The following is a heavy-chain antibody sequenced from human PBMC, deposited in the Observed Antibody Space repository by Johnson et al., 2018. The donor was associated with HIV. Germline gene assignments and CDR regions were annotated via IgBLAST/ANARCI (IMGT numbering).Heavy chain of an antibody. Sequence: VQLVESGGGVVRPGGSLRLSCAASRFTFNNYAMSWVRQVPGEGLEWVSGINWNGGNTAYADSVKGRFTISRDNAKNSIYLQMNSRRAEDTALYYCAKDISPAMSLWVGELLGAFDIWGQGTMVTVSS. CDR3: AKDISPAMSLWVGELLGAFDI. J-gene: IGHJ3*02. CDR1: RFTFNNYA. V-gene: IGHV3-20*04. CDR2: INWNGGNT. D-gene: IGHD3-10*01.